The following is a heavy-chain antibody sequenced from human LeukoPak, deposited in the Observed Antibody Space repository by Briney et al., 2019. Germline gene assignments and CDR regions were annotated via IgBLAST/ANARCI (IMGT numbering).Heavy chain of an antibody. D-gene: IGHD2-15*01. J-gene: IGHJ4*02. CDR1: GYTFTSYD. Sequence: ASVKVSCKASGYTFTSYDINWVRQATGQGLEWMGWMNPNSGNTGYAQKFQGRVTMTRNTSISTAYMELSSLRSEDTAVYHCARHPFATPFDYWGQGILVSVSS. CDR3: ARHPFATPFDY. V-gene: IGHV1-8*01. CDR2: MNPNSGNT.